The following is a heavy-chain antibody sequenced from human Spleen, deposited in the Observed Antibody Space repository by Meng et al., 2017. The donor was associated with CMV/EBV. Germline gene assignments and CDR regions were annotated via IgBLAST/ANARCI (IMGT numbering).Heavy chain of an antibody. CDR2: ISTYNDNT. D-gene: IGHD5-24*01. J-gene: IGHJ3*02. Sequence: ASVKVSCKASGYTFTDYVISWVRQATGQGLEWMGWISTYNDNTDYAQKLQGRVTMTTDTSTRTAYMELRSLRSDDTAVYYCARERFERWLQLPHDAFDIWGQGTMVTVSS. CDR1: GYTFTDYV. V-gene: IGHV1-18*01. CDR3: ARERFERWLQLPHDAFDI.